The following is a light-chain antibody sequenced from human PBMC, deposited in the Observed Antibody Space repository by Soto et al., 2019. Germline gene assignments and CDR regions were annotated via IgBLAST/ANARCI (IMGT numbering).Light chain of an antibody. Sequence: SALTQPASVSGSPGQSITISCTGTSSDVGGYNYVSWYLQHPGKAPKLMIYEVSNRPSGVSNRFSGSKSGNTASLTISGLQAEDEADYYCSSYTSSSTWVFGGGTKVTVL. CDR2: EVS. V-gene: IGLV2-14*01. J-gene: IGLJ3*02. CDR1: SSDVGGYNY. CDR3: SSYTSSSTWV.